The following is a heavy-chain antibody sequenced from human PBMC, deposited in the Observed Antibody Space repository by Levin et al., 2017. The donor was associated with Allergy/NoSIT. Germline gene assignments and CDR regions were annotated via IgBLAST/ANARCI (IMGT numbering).Heavy chain of an antibody. CDR3: AGEPNSPYYYHYGLDV. V-gene: IGHV4-39*07. J-gene: IGHJ6*02. CDR1: GGAISDDSYY. CDR2: IYYDGSA. D-gene: IGHD2/OR15-2a*01. Sequence: PSETLSLTCTVSGGAISDDSYYWAWVRQPPGKGLEWVGSIYYDGSAYYNPSLKTRLTISVYTSKNQFSLRVNSVTAADTAVYYCAGEPNSPYYYHYGLDVWGPGTTVTVSS.